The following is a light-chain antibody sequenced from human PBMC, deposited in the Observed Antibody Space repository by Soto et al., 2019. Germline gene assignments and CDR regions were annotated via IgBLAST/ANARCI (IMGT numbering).Light chain of an antibody. J-gene: IGLJ1*01. CDR3: SSYAGSNNYV. Sequence: QSVLTQPPSVSGSPGQSVTISCTGTSSDVGSYNRVSWYQQPPGTAPKLMIYEVSNRPSGVPDRFSGSKSGNTASLTISWLQDEDEADYYCSSYAGSNNYVFGSGTKVTVL. V-gene: IGLV2-18*02. CDR2: EVS. CDR1: SSDVGSYNR.